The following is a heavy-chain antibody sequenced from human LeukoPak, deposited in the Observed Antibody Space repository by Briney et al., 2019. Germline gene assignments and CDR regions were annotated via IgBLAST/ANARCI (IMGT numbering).Heavy chain of an antibody. CDR2: INHSGST. Sequence: SETLSLTCAVYGGSFSGYYWSWIRQPPGKGLEWIGEINHSGSTNYNPSLKSRVTISVDTSKNQFSLKLSSATAADTAVYYCARGGPYDYWGQGTLVTVSS. CDR1: GGSFSGYY. J-gene: IGHJ4*02. CDR3: ARGGPYDY. V-gene: IGHV4-34*01.